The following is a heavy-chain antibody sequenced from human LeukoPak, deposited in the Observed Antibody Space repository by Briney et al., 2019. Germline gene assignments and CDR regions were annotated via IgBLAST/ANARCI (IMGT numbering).Heavy chain of an antibody. V-gene: IGHV4-34*01. CDR2: INHRGRT. D-gene: IGHD2-2*01. CDR3: ARNREPAATIDY. J-gene: IGHJ4*02. Sequence: SETLSLTCAVYGESFSGYYWNWIRQPPGKGLEWIGEINHRGRTNYNPSLKSRVTISVDTSKNQISLKLTSMTAADTAVYYCARNREPAATIDYWGQGTLVTVSS. CDR1: GESFSGYY.